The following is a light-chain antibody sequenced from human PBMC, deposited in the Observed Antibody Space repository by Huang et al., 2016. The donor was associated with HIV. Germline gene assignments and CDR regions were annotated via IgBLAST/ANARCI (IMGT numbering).Light chain of an antibody. J-gene: IGKJ1*01. V-gene: IGKV1-9*01. CDR3: QQLNSYPRT. CDR2: AAS. CDR1: QGISSY. Sequence: IQLTQSPSSLSASVGDRVTITCRARQGISSYLAWYQETSGKSPKLLIYAASTLQSGVPSRFSGSGSGTDFTITISSLQSEEFATYYCQQLNSYPRTFGQGTKVEIK.